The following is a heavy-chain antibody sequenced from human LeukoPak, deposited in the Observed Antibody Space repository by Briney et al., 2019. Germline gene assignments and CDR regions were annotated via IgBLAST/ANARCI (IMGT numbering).Heavy chain of an antibody. V-gene: IGHV3-7*01. J-gene: IGHJ4*02. CDR2: IKQDGSEK. Sequence: GSLRLSCAASGFTFSSYWMSWVRQAPGKGLEWVANIKQDGSEKYYVDSVKGRFTISRDNAKNSLFLQMNSLRAEDTAVYYCARTRITMIVGLASRFDYWGQGTLVTVSS. CDR3: ARTRITMIVGLASRFDY. CDR1: GFTFSSYW. D-gene: IGHD3-22*01.